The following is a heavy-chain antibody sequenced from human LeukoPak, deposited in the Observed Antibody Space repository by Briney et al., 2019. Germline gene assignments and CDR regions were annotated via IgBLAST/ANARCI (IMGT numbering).Heavy chain of an antibody. D-gene: IGHD4-17*01. J-gene: IGHJ5*02. Sequence: ASVKVSCKASGYTFIGYYMHWVRQAPGQGLEWMGRINPSTGGTNSAQKFQGRVTMTRDTSISTAYMELSRLTSDDTTIYYCARGQPYGDYNYFDPWGQGTLVTVSS. CDR2: INPSTGGT. CDR3: ARGQPYGDYNYFDP. V-gene: IGHV1-2*06. CDR1: GYTFIGYY.